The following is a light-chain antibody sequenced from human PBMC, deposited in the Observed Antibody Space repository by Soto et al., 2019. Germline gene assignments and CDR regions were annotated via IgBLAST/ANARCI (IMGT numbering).Light chain of an antibody. CDR1: SIDVGNNNY. Sequence: QSALTQPASVSGSPGQSITISCTGTSIDVGNNNYVSWYQHNPGRAPKVMICDVTNRPSGVSNRFSGSKSGNTASLTISGLQAEDEADYYCSSFTGSSYVFGTGTKVNVL. J-gene: IGLJ1*01. CDR2: DVT. V-gene: IGLV2-14*03. CDR3: SSFTGSSYV.